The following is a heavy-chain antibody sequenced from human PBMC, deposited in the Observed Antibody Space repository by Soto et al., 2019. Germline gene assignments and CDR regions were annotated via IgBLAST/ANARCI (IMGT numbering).Heavy chain of an antibody. V-gene: IGHV3-33*01. CDR1: GFTFSSYG. Sequence: GGSLRLSCVASGFTFSSYGMHWVRQAPGKGLEWVAVIWYDGSNKYYADSVKGRFTISRDNSKNTLYLQMNSLRAEDTAVYYCAREGIAAAGTLYYYGMDVWGQGTTVTVSS. J-gene: IGHJ6*02. CDR2: IWYDGSNK. D-gene: IGHD6-13*01. CDR3: AREGIAAAGTLYYYGMDV.